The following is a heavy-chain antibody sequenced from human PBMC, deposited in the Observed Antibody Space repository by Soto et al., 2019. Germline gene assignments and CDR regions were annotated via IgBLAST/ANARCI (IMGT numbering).Heavy chain of an antibody. CDR2: INPSGGST. D-gene: IGHD6-19*01. J-gene: IGHJ3*02. CDR1: GYTFTSYY. Sequence: GASVKVSCKASGYTFTSYYMHWVRQAPGQGLEWKGIINPSGGSTSYAQKFQGRVTMTRDTSTSTVYMELSSLRSEDTAVYYCATLTVAGQSPDAFDIWGQGTMVTVSS. CDR3: ATLTVAGQSPDAFDI. V-gene: IGHV1-46*01.